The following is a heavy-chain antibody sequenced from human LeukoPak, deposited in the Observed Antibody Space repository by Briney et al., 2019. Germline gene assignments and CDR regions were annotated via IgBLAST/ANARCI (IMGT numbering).Heavy chain of an antibody. J-gene: IGHJ4*02. CDR3: ATWHYDFWNGFYISEPLDY. CDR1: GFTFSSYA. Sequence: GASLRLSCAASGFTFSSYAMGWVSQAPGKGVEWVSGITVRREKTHYADSVKGRFTISRDHSKNTLFLQMNSLRGEDAAIYYCATWHYDFWNGFYISEPLDYWGQGTLVTVSS. CDR2: ITVRREKT. V-gene: IGHV3-23*01. D-gene: IGHD3-3*01.